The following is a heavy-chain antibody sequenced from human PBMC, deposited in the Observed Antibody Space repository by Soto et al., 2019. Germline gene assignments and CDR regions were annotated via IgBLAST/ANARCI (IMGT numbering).Heavy chain of an antibody. J-gene: IGHJ4*02. V-gene: IGHV3-23*01. CDR3: ARRGSGSYYDY. CDR2: ISGSGGST. Sequence: EVQLLESGGGLVQPGGSLRLSCAASGFTFSSYAMRWVRQAPVKGLEWVSAISGSGGSTYYADSVKGRFTISRDNSKNTLYLQMNSLRPEDTAVYYCARRGSGSYYDYWGPGTLVTVSS. D-gene: IGHD1-26*01. CDR1: GFTFSSYA.